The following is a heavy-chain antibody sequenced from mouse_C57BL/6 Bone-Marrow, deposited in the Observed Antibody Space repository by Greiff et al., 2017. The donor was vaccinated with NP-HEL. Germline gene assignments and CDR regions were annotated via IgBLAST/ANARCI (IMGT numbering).Heavy chain of an antibody. CDR2: ISSGGDYI. V-gene: IGHV5-9-1*02. Sequence: EVQLVESGEGLVKPGGSLKLSCAASGFTFSSYAMSWVRQTPEKRLEWVAYISSGGDYIYYADTVKGRFTISRDNARNTLCLQMSSLKSEDTAMYYCTRDGDYYGSSLTHFDYWGQGTTLTVSS. D-gene: IGHD1-1*01. CDR3: TRDGDYYGSSLTHFDY. J-gene: IGHJ2*01. CDR1: GFTFSSYA.